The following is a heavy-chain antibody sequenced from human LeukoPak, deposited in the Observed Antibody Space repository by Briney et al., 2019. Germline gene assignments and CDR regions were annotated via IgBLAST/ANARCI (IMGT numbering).Heavy chain of an antibody. Sequence: GGSLRLSCAASGFTFSNNWMSWVRQTPGKGLEWVANIKQDGSDKYYVDSVKGRFTISRDNAKNSLYLETSSLRAEDTAVYYCARGGGNFDVWGQGTVVTVSS. V-gene: IGHV3-7*01. CDR3: ARGGGNFDV. CDR1: GFTFSNNW. CDR2: IKQDGSDK. J-gene: IGHJ4*02. D-gene: IGHD2-15*01.